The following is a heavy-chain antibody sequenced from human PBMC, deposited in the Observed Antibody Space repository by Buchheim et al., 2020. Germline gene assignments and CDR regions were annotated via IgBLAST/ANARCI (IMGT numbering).Heavy chain of an antibody. CDR2: ISYDGSNK. Sequence: QVQLVESGGGVVQPGRSLRLSCAASGFTFSSYGMHWVRQAPGKGLEWVAVISYDGSNKYYADSVKGRFTISRDNSKNTLYLQMSSLRAEDTAVYYCAKGREFDYWGQGTL. CDR3: AKGREFDY. D-gene: IGHD1-26*01. J-gene: IGHJ4*02. V-gene: IGHV3-30*18. CDR1: GFTFSSYG.